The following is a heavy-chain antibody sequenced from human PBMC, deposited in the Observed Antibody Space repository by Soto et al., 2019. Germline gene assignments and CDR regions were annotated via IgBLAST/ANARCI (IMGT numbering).Heavy chain of an antibody. D-gene: IGHD6-13*01. CDR1: GFTFSNHV. CDR2: INRDYNT. J-gene: IGHJ1*01. Sequence: GGSLRLSCAASGFTFSNHVMNWVRQAPGRGLEWVSSINRDYNTYYEDSVRGRFTISRDNAKNTLYLQMNSLRAEDTAVYYCAKGSRRQVAAGTEYFQHWGQGTLVTVSS. V-gene: IGHV3-48*01. CDR3: AKGSRRQVAAGTEYFQH.